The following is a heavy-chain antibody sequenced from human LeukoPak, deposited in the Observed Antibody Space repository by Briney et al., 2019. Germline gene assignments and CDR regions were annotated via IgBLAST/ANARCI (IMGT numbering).Heavy chain of an antibody. CDR3: ARDQGVATIRALDY. CDR2: ISAYNGNT. Sequence: ASVKVSCKASGYTFTSYGISWVRQAPGQGLEWMGWISAYNGNTDYAQKLQGRVTMTTDTSTSTAYMELRSLRSDDTAVYYCARDQGVATIRALDYWGQGTLVTVSS. CDR1: GYTFTSYG. V-gene: IGHV1-18*04. D-gene: IGHD5-12*01. J-gene: IGHJ4*02.